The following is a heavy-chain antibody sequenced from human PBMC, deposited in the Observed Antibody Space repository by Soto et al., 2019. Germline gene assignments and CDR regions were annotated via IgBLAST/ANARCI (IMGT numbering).Heavy chain of an antibody. V-gene: IGHV1-18*01. J-gene: IGHJ5*02. CDR2: ISAYNGNT. CDR1: GYTFTSYV. D-gene: IGHD2-2*01. Sequence: ASVKVSCKASGYTFTSYVISWVRQAPGQGLEWMGWISAYNGNTNYAQKLQGRVTMTTDTSTSTAYMERRSLRSDDTAVYYCARDQGYCSSPSCYEVWFEPLGQGT. CDR3: ARDQGYCSSPSCYEVWFEP.